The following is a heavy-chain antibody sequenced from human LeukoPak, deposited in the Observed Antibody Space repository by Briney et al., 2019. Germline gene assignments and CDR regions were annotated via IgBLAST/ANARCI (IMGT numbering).Heavy chain of an antibody. CDR3: XXXXXDGYNYYFDY. CDR2: IYHSGST. V-gene: IGHV4-30-2*01. Sequence: SETLSLTCAVSGGSISSGGYSWSWIRQPPGKGLEWIGYIYHSGSTYYNPSLKSRVTISVDRSKNQFSLKLSSVTAADTAGYXXXXXXXDGYNYYFDYWGQGTLVTVSS. CDR1: GGSISSGGYS. J-gene: IGHJ4*02. D-gene: IGHD5-24*01.